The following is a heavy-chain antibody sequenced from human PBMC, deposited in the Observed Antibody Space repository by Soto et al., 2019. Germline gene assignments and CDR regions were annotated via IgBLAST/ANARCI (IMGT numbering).Heavy chain of an antibody. D-gene: IGHD2-15*01. J-gene: IGHJ6*02. CDR1: GFTFNDYY. CDR2: ISSSSSYT. CDR3: ARARDRGGSLHQKYGMDV. V-gene: IGHV3-11*06. Sequence: LSLSCSAPGFTFNDYYMSWIRHAPLKVLECVSYISSSSSYTNYADSVKGRFTISRDNAKNSLYLQMNSLRAEETAVYYCARARDRGGSLHQKYGMDVWGQGTTVTVSS.